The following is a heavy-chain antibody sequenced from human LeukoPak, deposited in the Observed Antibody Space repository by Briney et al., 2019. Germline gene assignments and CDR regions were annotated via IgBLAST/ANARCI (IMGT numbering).Heavy chain of an antibody. D-gene: IGHD5/OR15-5a*01. Sequence: SETLSLTCTVSGYSISSGYYWGWIRQPPGKGLEWIGSIYHSGITYYNHFNSSLKSRVTISIDTSKNQFSLRLTSVTAADTAVYFCATLVSTRYYFDYWGQGTLVTVSS. J-gene: IGHJ4*02. CDR3: ATLVSTRYYFDY. CDR1: GYSISSGYY. CDR2: IYHSGIT. V-gene: IGHV4-38-2*02.